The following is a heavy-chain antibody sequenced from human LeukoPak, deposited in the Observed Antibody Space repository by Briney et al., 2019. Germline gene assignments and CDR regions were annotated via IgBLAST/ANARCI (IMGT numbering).Heavy chain of an antibody. Sequence: SGGSLRLSCAASGFTFSSYAISWVRQAPGKGLEWVSAISGSGGSTYYADSVKGRFTISRDNSKNTLYLQMNSLRAEDTAVYYCAKKNDYYGSGSSGPFDYWGQGTLVTVSS. V-gene: IGHV3-23*01. D-gene: IGHD3-10*01. CDR3: AKKNDYYGSGSSGPFDY. CDR2: ISGSGGST. CDR1: GFTFSSYA. J-gene: IGHJ4*02.